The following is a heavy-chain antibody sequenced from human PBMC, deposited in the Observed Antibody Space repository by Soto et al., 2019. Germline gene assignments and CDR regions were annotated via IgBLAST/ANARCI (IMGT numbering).Heavy chain of an antibody. CDR2: ISSSSSYI. CDR3: ARPPYHYDPSGLAY. Sequence: KGLEWVSSISSSSSYIYYADSVKGRFTISRDNAKNSLYLQMNSLRAEDTVVYYFARPPYHYDPSGLAYWGQGTLVPVTP. J-gene: IGHJ4*02. D-gene: IGHD3-22*01. V-gene: IGHV3-21*04.